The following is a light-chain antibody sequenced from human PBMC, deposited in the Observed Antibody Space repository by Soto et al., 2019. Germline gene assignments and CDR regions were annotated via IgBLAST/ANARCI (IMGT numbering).Light chain of an antibody. J-gene: IGKJ1*01. CDR2: DAS. CDR3: QQYNSYWT. CDR1: QDISTS. Sequence: DIQMTQSPSSLSASVGDRVTITCQASQDISTSLNWYQQKPGRAPKLLIYDASNLETGVPSWFSGSGSGTDFTFTISSLQPDDFATYYCQQYNSYWTFGQGTKVDI. V-gene: IGKV1-33*01.